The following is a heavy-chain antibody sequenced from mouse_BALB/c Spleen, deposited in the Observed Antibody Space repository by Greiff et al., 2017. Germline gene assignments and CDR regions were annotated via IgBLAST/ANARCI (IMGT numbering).Heavy chain of an antibody. V-gene: IGHV7-3*02. J-gene: IGHJ2*01. CDR3: ARDRDGNKEVYYFDY. Sequence: EVKLMESGGGLVQPGGSLRLSCATSGFTFTDYYMSWVRQPPGKALEWLGFIRNKANGYTTEYSASVKGRFTISRDNSQSILYLQMNTLRAEDSAAYDCARDRDGNKEVYYFDYWGQGTTLTVSS. CDR1: GFTFTDYY. CDR2: IRNKANGYTT. D-gene: IGHD2-1*01.